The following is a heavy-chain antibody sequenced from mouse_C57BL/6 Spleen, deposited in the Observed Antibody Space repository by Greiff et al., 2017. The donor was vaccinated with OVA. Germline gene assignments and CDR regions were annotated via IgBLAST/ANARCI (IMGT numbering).Heavy chain of an antibody. CDR2: ISSGSSTI. Sequence: DVMLVESGGGLVKPGGSLKLSCAASGFTFSDYGMHWVRQAPEKGLEWVAYISSGSSTIYYAATVTGRFTFSRDNAKNTLFLQMTSLGSEDTAMYDCARHYDEGYYMDYWGQGTTLTVSS. D-gene: IGHD2-4*01. CDR3: ARHYDEGYYMDY. J-gene: IGHJ2*01. V-gene: IGHV5-17*01. CDR1: GFTFSDYG.